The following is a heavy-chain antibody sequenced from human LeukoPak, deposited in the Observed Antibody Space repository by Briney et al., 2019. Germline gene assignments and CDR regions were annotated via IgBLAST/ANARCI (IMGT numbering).Heavy chain of an antibody. D-gene: IGHD3-3*01. CDR2: MNPNSGNT. J-gene: IGHJ4*02. V-gene: IGHV1-8*03. Sequence: GASVKVSCKASGYTFTSYDINWVRQATGQGLEWMGWMNPNSGNTGYAQKFQGRVTITRNTSISTAYMELSSLRTEDTAVYYCAISPRITIFGVVAPDYWGQGTLVTVSS. CDR1: GYTFTSYD. CDR3: AISPRITIFGVVAPDY.